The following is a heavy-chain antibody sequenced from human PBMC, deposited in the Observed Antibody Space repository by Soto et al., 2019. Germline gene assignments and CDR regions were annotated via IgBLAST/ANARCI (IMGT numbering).Heavy chain of an antibody. CDR2: IYYSGST. J-gene: IGHJ4*02. CDR1: GGSISSSSYY. CDR3: ARSSYYYDGGGNDY. Sequence: SETLSLTCTVSGGSISSSSYYWGWIRQPPGKGLEWIGSIYYSGSTYYNPSLKSRVTISVDTSKNQFSLKLSSVTAADTAVYYCARSSYYYDGGGNDYWGQGTPVTSPQ. V-gene: IGHV4-39*01. D-gene: IGHD3-22*01.